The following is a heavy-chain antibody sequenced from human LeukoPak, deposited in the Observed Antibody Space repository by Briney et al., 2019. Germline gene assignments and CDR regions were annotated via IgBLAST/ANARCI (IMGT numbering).Heavy chain of an antibody. V-gene: IGHV3-7*01. Sequence: GGSLRLSCAASGFTFGSNWMSWVRQAPGKGLEWVANIRQDGSDKYYIDSVKGRFTISRDNAKNSLSLQMNSLRAEDTAVYYCARDRDCGDGGCYPHFDYWGQGVQVTVSS. D-gene: IGHD2-15*01. CDR2: IRQDGSDK. J-gene: IGHJ4*02. CDR3: ARDRDCGDGGCYPHFDY. CDR1: GFTFGSNW.